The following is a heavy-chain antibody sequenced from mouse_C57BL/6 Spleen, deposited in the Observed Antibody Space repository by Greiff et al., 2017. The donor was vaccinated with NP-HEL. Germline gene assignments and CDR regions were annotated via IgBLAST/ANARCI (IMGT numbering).Heavy chain of an antibody. CDR2: ISSGSSTI. Sequence: EVQLVESGGGLVKPGGSLKLSCAASGFTFSDYGMHWVRQAPEKGLEWVAYISSGSSTIYYADTVKGRFTISRDNAKNTLFLQMTSLRSEDTAMYYCARPLFITTVVATPFDYWGQGTTLTVSS. CDR1: GFTFSDYG. D-gene: IGHD1-1*01. J-gene: IGHJ2*01. CDR3: ARPLFITTVVATPFDY. V-gene: IGHV5-17*01.